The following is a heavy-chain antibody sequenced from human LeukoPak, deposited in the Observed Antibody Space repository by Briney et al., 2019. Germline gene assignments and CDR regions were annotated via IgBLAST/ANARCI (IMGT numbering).Heavy chain of an antibody. V-gene: IGHV1-69*02. J-gene: IGHJ2*01. Sequence: ASVKVSCKASGGTFTTYSLTWARQAPGQGLEWMGRISPILGVNYYAQKFQGRVTISADKSMITAYMDLSNVTSEDTAVYYCVAVYDGAAGYFDLWGRGTLITVSS. CDR2: ISPILGVN. CDR1: GGTFTTYS. D-gene: IGHD3-22*01. CDR3: VAVYDGAAGYFDL.